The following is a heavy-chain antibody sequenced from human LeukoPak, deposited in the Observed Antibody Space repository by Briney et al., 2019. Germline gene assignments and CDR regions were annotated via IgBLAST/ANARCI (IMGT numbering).Heavy chain of an antibody. D-gene: IGHD6-19*01. V-gene: IGHV1-18*01. CDR3: ARAGAALPAEQWLVRRWFDP. CDR2: ISAYNGNT. CDR1: GYTFTSYG. Sequence: GASVKVSCKASGYTFTSYGISWVRQAPGRGLEWMGWISAYNGNTNYAQKLQGRVTMTTDTSTSTAYMELRSLRSDDTAVYYCARAGAALPAEQWLVRRWFDPWGQGTLVTVSS. J-gene: IGHJ5*02.